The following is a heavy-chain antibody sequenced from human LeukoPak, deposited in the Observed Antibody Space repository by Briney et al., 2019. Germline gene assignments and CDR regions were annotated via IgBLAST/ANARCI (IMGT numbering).Heavy chain of an antibody. J-gene: IGHJ3*02. V-gene: IGHV3-30-3*01. D-gene: IGHD2-15*01. CDR2: ISSDGRNK. CDR1: GFTLSNYV. Sequence: GRSLRLSCAASGFTLSNYVIHWVRQAPGKGLEWVGVISSDGRNKYVDSVKGRFTISRDNSKNTLYLRMNSLRAEDTAVYYCARVSPQGIGGFDIWGQGTMVSVSS. CDR3: ARVSPQGIGGFDI.